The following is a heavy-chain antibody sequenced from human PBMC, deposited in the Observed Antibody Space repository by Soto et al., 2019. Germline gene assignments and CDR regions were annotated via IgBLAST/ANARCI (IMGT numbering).Heavy chain of an antibody. CDR1: GYTFTGYD. D-gene: IGHD1-26*01. J-gene: IGHJ4*02. CDR2: MNPNSGYT. CDR3: AGEKVGTTGIDF. V-gene: IGHV1-8*01. Sequence: QAQLVQSGAEVKKPGASVKVSCKASGYTFTGYDINWVRQATGQGLEWMGWMNPNSGYTGYAQNFQGRVTMTRDNPITTAYMELTSLRDDDSAVYYCAGEKVGTTGIDFWGQGTLVTVSS.